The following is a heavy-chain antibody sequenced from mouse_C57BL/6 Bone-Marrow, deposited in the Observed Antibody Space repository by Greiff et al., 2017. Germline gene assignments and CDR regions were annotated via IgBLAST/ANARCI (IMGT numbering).Heavy chain of an antibody. Sequence: QVQLQQPGAELVMPGASVKLSCKASGYTFTSYWMHWVKQRPGQGLEWIGEIDPSDSYTNYNQKFKGKSTLTVDKSSSTAYMQLSSLTSEYSAVYYCARGVTTVESWFAYWGQGTLVTVSA. D-gene: IGHD1-1*01. V-gene: IGHV1-69*01. CDR3: ARGVTTVESWFAY. CDR1: GYTFTSYW. CDR2: IDPSDSYT. J-gene: IGHJ3*01.